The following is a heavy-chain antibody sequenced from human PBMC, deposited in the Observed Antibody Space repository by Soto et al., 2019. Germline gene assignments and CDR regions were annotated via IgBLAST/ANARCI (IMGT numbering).Heavy chain of an antibody. CDR2: IQSGGTT. V-gene: IGHV3-66*01. D-gene: IGHD2-15*01. Sequence: EVQLVESGGGLVQPGGSLRLSCAASGFTVSSKYMTWVRQAPGKGLEWVSLIQSGGTTYYADSVKGRFTISIHTSENTLQLPMDSLIVEDTAVYYCSRDAALCEGGRCYGIPLDVWGKGPTVTV. CDR3: SRDAALCEGGRCYGIPLDV. J-gene: IGHJ6*03. CDR1: GFTVSSKY.